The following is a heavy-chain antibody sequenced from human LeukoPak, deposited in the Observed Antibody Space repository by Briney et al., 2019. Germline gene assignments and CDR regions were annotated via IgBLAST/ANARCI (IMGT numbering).Heavy chain of an antibody. V-gene: IGHV3-30*02. CDR1: GFTFSSYG. J-gene: IGHJ4*02. D-gene: IGHD3-22*01. CDR3: AKDRGYYDSSDFDY. CDR2: IRYDGSNK. Sequence: GGSLRLSCAASGFTFSSYGMHWVRQAPGKGLEWVAFIRYDGSNKYYADSVKGRFTTSRDNSTNTLYLQMNSLRAEDTAVYYCAKDRGYYDSSDFDYWGQGTLVTVSS.